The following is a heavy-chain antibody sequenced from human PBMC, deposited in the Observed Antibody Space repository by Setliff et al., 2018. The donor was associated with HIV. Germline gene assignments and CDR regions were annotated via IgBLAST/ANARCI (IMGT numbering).Heavy chain of an antibody. CDR2: IFHKGNT. Sequence: SETLSLTCAVSSGSIRDYYWSWLRQSPGEGLEWIGLIFHKGNTDYNPSLESRVTISLDTSRNQFSLKLSSVTAADTAVYYCARGRWVTMVRGVIITRPNFDYWGQGTLVTVSS. CDR3: ARGRWVTMVRGVIITRPNFDY. V-gene: IGHV4-59*12. D-gene: IGHD3-10*01. J-gene: IGHJ4*02. CDR1: SGSIRDYY.